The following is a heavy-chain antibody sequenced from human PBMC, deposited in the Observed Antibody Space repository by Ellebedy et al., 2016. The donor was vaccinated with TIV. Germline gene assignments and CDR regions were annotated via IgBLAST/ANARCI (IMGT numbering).Heavy chain of an antibody. CDR3: ARDGSNYYGSGSYYRGPVDY. V-gene: IGHV3-21*01. D-gene: IGHD3-10*01. CDR1: GFTFSSYS. J-gene: IGHJ4*02. Sequence: GESLKISCAASGFTFSSYSMNWVRQAPGKGLEWVSSISSSSSYIYYADSVKGRFTISRDNAKNSLYLQMNSLRAEDTAVYYCARDGSNYYGSGSYYRGPVDYWGQGTLVTVSS. CDR2: ISSSSSYI.